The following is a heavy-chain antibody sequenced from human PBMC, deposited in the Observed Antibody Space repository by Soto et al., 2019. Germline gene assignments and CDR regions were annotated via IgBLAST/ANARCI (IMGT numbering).Heavy chain of an antibody. D-gene: IGHD6-19*01. CDR1: GYTFTGYY. CDR2: INPNSGGT. CDR3: ARVFSIVVAGYAASTI. V-gene: IGHV1-2*04. Sequence: ASVKVSCKASGYTFTGYYMHWVRQAPGQGLEWMGWINPNSGGTNYAQKFQGWVTMTRDTSISTAYMELSRLRSDDTAVYYCARVFSIVVAGYAASTIWAQGTIVPAS. J-gene: IGHJ3*02.